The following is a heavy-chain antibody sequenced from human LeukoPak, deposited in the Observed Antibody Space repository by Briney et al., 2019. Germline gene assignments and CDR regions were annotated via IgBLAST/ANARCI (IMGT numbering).Heavy chain of an antibody. Sequence: GSVKVSCKASGYTFTGYHVHWVRQARGQGLEWMGWINPNTGGTNHAQKFQGRVTMTRDTSINTVYMELSSLRPDDTAVYYCARQGLAYSSGWFDYWGQGTLVTVSS. V-gene: IGHV1-2*02. J-gene: IGHJ4*02. CDR1: GYTFTGYH. D-gene: IGHD6-19*01. CDR2: INPNTGGT. CDR3: ARQGLAYSSGWFDY.